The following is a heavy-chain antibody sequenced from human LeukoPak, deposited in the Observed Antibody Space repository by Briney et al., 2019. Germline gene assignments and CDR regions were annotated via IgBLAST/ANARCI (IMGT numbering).Heavy chain of an antibody. D-gene: IGHD5-18*01. V-gene: IGHV4-4*07. CDR3: RSGYTYGDWYFDL. Sequence: SETLSLTCTVSGASISNYYWSWIRQPAGKGLEWIGRIYTSGSTNYNPSLKSRVTMSVDTSKNQFSLNLTSVTAADTAVYYCRSGYTYGDWYFDLWGRGTLVTVSS. J-gene: IGHJ2*01. CDR1: GASISNYY. CDR2: IYTSGST.